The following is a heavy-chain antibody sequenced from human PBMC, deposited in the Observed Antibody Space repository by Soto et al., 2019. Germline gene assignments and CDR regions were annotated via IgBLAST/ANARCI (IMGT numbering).Heavy chain of an antibody. J-gene: IGHJ4*02. Sequence: QVQLVQSGAEVKKPGASVRVYCKASGYTFTDYYMHWVRQAPGQGLECMGWINPNNGDTNYAQKFQGRVTMTSDTYSSTAYLEVSRLRSDDTALYYCARSVSFITPRPDYWGQGTLVTVSS. CDR3: ARSVSFITPRPDY. D-gene: IGHD3-10*01. V-gene: IGHV1-2*02. CDR2: INPNNGDT. CDR1: GYTFTDYY.